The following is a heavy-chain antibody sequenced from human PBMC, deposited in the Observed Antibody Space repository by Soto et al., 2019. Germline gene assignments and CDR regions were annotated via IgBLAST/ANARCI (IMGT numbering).Heavy chain of an antibody. CDR3: ASDPPVQLGRRLVATIQGQFDY. V-gene: IGHV3-30-3*01. CDR2: ISYDGSNK. Sequence: GESLKISCSASGFTFSSYAMHWGRQAPGKGLEWVAAISYDGSNKYYADSVKGRFTISRDNSKNTLYLQMNSLRAEDTAVYYCASDPPVQLGRRLVATIQGQFDYWGQGTLVTVSS. D-gene: IGHD5-12*01. CDR1: GFTFSSYA. J-gene: IGHJ4*02.